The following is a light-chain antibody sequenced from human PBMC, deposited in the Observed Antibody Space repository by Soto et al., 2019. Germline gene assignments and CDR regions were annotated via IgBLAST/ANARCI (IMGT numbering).Light chain of an antibody. V-gene: IGKV3-20*01. J-gene: IGKJ1*01. Sequence: IVLTQSPGTLSLPPGERATLSCRASQSVSNNYLAWYQQKPGQAPRLLIYGASNRATGIPDRFSGSGSGTDFTLTISRLEPEDFAVYYCQQYGRSGTFGQGTKVDIK. CDR1: QSVSNNY. CDR2: GAS. CDR3: QQYGRSGT.